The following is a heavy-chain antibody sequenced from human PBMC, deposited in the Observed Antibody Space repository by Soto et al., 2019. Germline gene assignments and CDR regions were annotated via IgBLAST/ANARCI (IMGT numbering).Heavy chain of an antibody. CDR1: GFSLINYW. CDR3: ARDRPGSYDGLDI. CDR2: IKQDGSLR. Sequence: GGPLRLSCTASGFSLINYWMTWGRQAPGKGLEWVANIKQDGSLRYSIDSVKGRFTISRDDAKNSVYLQMNSLRVEDTAVYYCARDRPGSYDGLDIWGQGTMVTVSS. D-gene: IGHD3-10*01. V-gene: IGHV3-7*01. J-gene: IGHJ3*02.